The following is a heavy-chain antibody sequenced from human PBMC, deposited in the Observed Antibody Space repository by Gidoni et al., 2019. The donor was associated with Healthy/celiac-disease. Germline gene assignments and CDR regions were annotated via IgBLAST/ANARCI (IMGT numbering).Heavy chain of an antibody. CDR1: GFTFSSYG. Sequence: QGQLVESGGGVVQPGRSLRLSCAASGFTFSSYGMHWVRQAPGKGLEWVAVISYDGSNKYYADSVKGRFTISRDNSKNTLYLQMNSLRAEDTAVYYCAKGGERLMVYAPPDYWGQGTLVTVSS. CDR3: AKGGERLMVYAPPDY. J-gene: IGHJ4*02. V-gene: IGHV3-30*18. CDR2: ISYDGSNK. D-gene: IGHD2-8*01.